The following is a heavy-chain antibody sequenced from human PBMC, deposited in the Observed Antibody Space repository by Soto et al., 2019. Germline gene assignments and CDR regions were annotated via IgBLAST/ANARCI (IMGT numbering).Heavy chain of an antibody. V-gene: IGHV1-18*01. J-gene: IGHJ6*02. CDR3: ARSTPRYCSGRCFYGGLGDRGQLSLFPASSSKDLRASVKVSCKASGYTFTSYDNFWKKLNYYGLDV. D-gene: IGHD2-15*01. Sequence: ASVKVSCKASGYTFTSYGISWVRQASGQGLEWMGWISAYNGNTNYAQKLQGRVTMTTDTSASTAYMELSSLRSEDTAVYYCARSTPRYCSGRCFYGGLGDRGQLSLFPASSSKDLRASVKVSCKASGYTFTSYDNFWKKLNYYGLDVWGQGTTVTVSS. CDR2: ISAYNGNT. CDR1: GYTFTSYG.